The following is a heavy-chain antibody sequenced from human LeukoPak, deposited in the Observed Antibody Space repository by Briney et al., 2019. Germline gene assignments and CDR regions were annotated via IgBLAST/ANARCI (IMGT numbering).Heavy chain of an antibody. Sequence: GASVKVSCKASGGTFSSYAISWVRQAPGQGLEWMGGIIPIFGTANHAQKFQGRVTITTDESTSTAYMELSSLRSEDTAVYYCARADYSWTTLFGYWGQGTLVTVSS. D-gene: IGHD2-15*01. CDR1: GGTFSSYA. J-gene: IGHJ4*02. V-gene: IGHV1-69*05. CDR2: IIPIFGTA. CDR3: ARADYSWTTLFGY.